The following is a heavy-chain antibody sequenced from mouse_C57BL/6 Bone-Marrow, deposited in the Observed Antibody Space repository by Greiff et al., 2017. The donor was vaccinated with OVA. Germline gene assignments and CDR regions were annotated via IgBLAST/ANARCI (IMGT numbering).Heavy chain of an antibody. CDR1: GFTFRDFY. CDR2: SRNKANDYTT. CDR3: ARDATFDGYYWYWYFDV. J-gene: IGHJ1*03. D-gene: IGHD2-3*01. V-gene: IGHV7-1*01. Sequence: EVKLMESGGGLVQSGRSLRLSCATSGFTFRDFYMECVRQAPGTGLEWIAASRNKANDYTTEYSASVKGLVIVSRDTSQSILYLQMNALRAEDTTMYYWARDATFDGYYWYWYFDVWGTGTTVTVAS.